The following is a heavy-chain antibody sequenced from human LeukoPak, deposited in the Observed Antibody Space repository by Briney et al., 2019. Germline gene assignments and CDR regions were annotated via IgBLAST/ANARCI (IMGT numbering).Heavy chain of an antibody. CDR2: ISWNSGSI. Sequence: GGSLRLSCAASGFTFSSYAMHWVRQAPGKGLEWVSGISWNSGSIGYADSVKGRFTISRDNAKNSLYLQMNSLRAEDTALYYCAKDLSVLLWFRGAFDIWGQGTMVTVSS. V-gene: IGHV3-9*01. J-gene: IGHJ3*02. CDR1: GFTFSSYA. CDR3: AKDLSVLLWFRGAFDI. D-gene: IGHD3-10*01.